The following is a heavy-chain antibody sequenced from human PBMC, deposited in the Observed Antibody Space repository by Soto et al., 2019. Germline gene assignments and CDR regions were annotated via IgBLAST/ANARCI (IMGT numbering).Heavy chain of an antibody. CDR1: GGSISRCGYY. D-gene: IGHD3-9*01. CDR2: NYYSGST. CDR3: ARVFLTGYYLTYLDE. J-gene: IGHJ4*01. V-gene: IGHV4-31*03. Sequence: TLSLSFTVSGGSISRCGYYWSWIRQHAVKVLEWIGCNYYSGSTYYNPSLKSRVTISVDKSKNQFSLKLSSVTAADTAVYYCARVFLTGYYLTYLDECRQGPLVT.